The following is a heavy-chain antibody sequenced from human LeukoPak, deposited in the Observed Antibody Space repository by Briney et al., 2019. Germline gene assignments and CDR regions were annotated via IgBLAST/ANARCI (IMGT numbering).Heavy chain of an antibody. J-gene: IGHJ6*02. D-gene: IGHD5-18*01. Sequence: PSETLCLTCTVSGVSISSYYWSWIRQPPGTGLEWIGYIYYSGSTNYNPSLKSRVTISVDTSKNQFSLKLSSVTAADTAVYCCARLLWIQRCLDVWGQGTTVTVSS. CDR2: IYYSGST. V-gene: IGHV4-59*08. CDR3: ARLLWIQRCLDV. CDR1: GVSISSYY.